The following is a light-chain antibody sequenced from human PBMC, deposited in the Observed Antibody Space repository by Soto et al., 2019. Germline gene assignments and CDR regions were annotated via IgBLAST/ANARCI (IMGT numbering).Light chain of an antibody. CDR1: QSVSSSY. V-gene: IGKV3-20*01. Sequence: EMVLTQSPGTLSLSPGERATLSCRASQSVSSSYLAWYQQKPGQAPRLLIYGASSRDTGIPDRFSGSGSGTDFTLTISRLEPEDFGVYYCQEYGSSPPWTFGQGTKVESK. CDR3: QEYGSSPPWT. CDR2: GAS. J-gene: IGKJ1*01.